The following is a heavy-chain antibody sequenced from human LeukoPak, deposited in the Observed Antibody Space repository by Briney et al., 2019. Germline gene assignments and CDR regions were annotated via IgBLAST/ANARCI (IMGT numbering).Heavy chain of an antibody. CDR1: GFTFSSYG. CDR2: ISYDGSNK. D-gene: IGHD6-13*01. V-gene: IGHV3-30*03. Sequence: PGGSLRLSCAASGFTFSSYGMHWVRQAPGKGLEWVAVISYDGSNKYYADSVKGRFTISRDNSKNTLYLQMNSLRAEDTAVYYCARDRAAAGMREYYYYGMDVWGQGTTVTVSS. CDR3: ARDRAAAGMREYYYYGMDV. J-gene: IGHJ6*02.